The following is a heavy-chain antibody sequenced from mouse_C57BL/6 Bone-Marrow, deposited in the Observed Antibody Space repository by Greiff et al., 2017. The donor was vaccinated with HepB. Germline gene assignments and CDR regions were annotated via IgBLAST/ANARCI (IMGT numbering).Heavy chain of an antibody. J-gene: IGHJ3*01. CDR2: IDPSDSYT. V-gene: IGHV1-50*01. CDR1: GYTFTSYW. Sequence: QVQLKESGAELVKPGASVKLSCKASGYTFTSYWMQWVKQRPGQGLEWIGEIDPSDSYTNYNQKFKGKATLTVDTSSSTAYMQLSSLTSEDSAVDYCARSTTVVSYWGQGTLVTVSA. CDR3: ARSTTVVSY. D-gene: IGHD1-1*01.